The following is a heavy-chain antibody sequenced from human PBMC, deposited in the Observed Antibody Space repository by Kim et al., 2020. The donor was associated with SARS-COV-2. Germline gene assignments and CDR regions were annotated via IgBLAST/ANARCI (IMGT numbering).Heavy chain of an antibody. CDR2: ISYDGSNK. V-gene: IGHV3-30*04. J-gene: IGHJ6*02. CDR3: ARDSYGMDV. Sequence: GGSLRLSCAASGFTFSSYAMHWVRQAPGKGLEWVAVISYDGSNKYYVDSVKGRFTISRDNSKNTLYLQMNSLRAEDTAVYYCARDSYGMDVCGQGTTVTV. CDR1: GFTFSSYA.